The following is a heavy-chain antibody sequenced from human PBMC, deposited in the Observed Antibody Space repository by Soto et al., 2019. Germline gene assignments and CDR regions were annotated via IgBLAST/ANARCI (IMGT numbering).Heavy chain of an antibody. CDR3: AIKIIGFDP. CDR1: CDSISSYY. Sequence: PSETLSLTCSVSCDSISSYYWSWIRQSSWKGLEWVGRIYSNGNTYYNLSLKGRATISADMSNNQLSLKVYSVTAADTAVYYCAIKIIGFDPSGPGTLVTVSS. J-gene: IGHJ5*02. V-gene: IGHV4-59*05. D-gene: IGHD3-16*01. CDR2: IYSNGNT.